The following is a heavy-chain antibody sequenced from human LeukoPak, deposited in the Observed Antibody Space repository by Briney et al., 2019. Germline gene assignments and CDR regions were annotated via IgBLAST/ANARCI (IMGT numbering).Heavy chain of an antibody. D-gene: IGHD6-13*01. CDR3: ARRSIAAAVFGMDV. CDR2: TNEHETEK. V-gene: IGHV3-7*01. J-gene: IGHJ6*02. CDR1: GFSFSTYW. Sequence: PGGSLRLSCEVSGFSFSTYWMSWVRQAPGKGLEWVGQTNEHETEKYYGDAVRGRFTIYRDNAKNSLYLQMNSLRPEDTAVYYCARRSIAAAVFGMDVWGQGTTVTVSS.